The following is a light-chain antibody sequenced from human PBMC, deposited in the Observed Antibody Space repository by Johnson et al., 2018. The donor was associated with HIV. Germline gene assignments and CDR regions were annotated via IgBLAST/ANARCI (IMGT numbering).Light chain of an antibody. J-gene: IGLJ1*01. V-gene: IGLV1-51*01. CDR2: DNN. CDR3: GTWDSSLTAYV. Sequence: HSVLTQPPSVSAAPGQKVTISCSGSSSNIGNNDVSWYQQLPGTAPKVLIYDNNKRPSGIPDRFSGSKSGTSATLGITGLQTGDEADYYCGTWDSSLTAYVFGTGTKVTVL. CDR1: SSNIGNND.